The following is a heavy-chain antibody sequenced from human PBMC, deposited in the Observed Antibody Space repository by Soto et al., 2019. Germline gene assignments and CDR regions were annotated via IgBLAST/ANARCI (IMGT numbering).Heavy chain of an antibody. V-gene: IGHV3-30*18. Sequence: VQRLESGGGLIQPGGSPRIYCAASGFTFSYCIHWPSQAPGKGLEWVAYLSYDSYNKFYGDSVKGRFNISRDKSKNTQFLQMNSLRAEDTAVYYCAKLVIGYCSGNTCDDYWGQGTLVAVSS. D-gene: IGHD2-15*01. J-gene: IGHJ4*02. CDR1: GFTFSYC. CDR3: AKLVIGYCSGNTCDDY. CDR2: LSYDSYNK.